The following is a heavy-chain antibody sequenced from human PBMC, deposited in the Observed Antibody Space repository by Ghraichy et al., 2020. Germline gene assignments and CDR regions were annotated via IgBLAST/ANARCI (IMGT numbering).Heavy chain of an antibody. D-gene: IGHD5-18*01. CDR3: ASLDTAMVTSDY. CDR1: GFTFSSYW. V-gene: IGHV3-7*01. J-gene: IGHJ4*02. Sequence: GESLNISCAASGFTFSSYWMSWVRQAPGKGLEWVANIRQDGSEKNYVDSVKGRFTISRDNAKNSLYLQMNSLRAEDTAVYYCASLDTAMVTSDYWGQGTLVTVSS. CDR2: IRQDGSEK.